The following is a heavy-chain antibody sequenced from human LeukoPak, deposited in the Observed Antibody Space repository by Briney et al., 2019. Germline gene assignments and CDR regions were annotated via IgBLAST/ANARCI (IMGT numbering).Heavy chain of an antibody. V-gene: IGHV3-30*04. J-gene: IGHJ4*02. CDR1: GFIFSSFA. Sequence: PGGSLRLSCAASGFIFSSFAIHWVRQSPGKGLEWVAVISYDGSNKYYTDSVKGRFTVSRDNSKNTLYLQMNSLRPEDTSVYYCATERAGVVTLQYWGQETLVTVSS. D-gene: IGHD2-21*02. CDR3: ATERAGVVTLQY. CDR2: ISYDGSNK.